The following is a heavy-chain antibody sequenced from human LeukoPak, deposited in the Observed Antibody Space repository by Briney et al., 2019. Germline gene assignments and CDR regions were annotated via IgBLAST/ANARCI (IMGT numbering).Heavy chain of an antibody. CDR3: ARSPRGGNPLKYFDL. CDR1: GFTFSSYA. J-gene: IGHJ2*01. V-gene: IGHV3-30-3*01. D-gene: IGHD2-15*01. Sequence: GGSLRLTCAASGFTFSSYAMHWVRQAPGKGLEWVAVISYDGSNKYYADSVKGRFTISRDNSKNTLYLQMNSLRAEDTAVYYCARSPRGGNPLKYFDLWGRGTLVTVSS. CDR2: ISYDGSNK.